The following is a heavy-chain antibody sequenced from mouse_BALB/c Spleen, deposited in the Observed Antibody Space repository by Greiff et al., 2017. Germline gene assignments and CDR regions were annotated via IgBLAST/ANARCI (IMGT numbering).Heavy chain of an antibody. CDR1: GYTFSSHW. CDR2: ILPGSGST. CDR3: ARGDYYYGSSYFDV. J-gene: IGHJ1*01. D-gene: IGHD1-1*01. V-gene: IGHV1-9*01. Sequence: QVQLQQSGAELMKPGASVKISCKATGYTFSSHWIEWVKQRPGHGLEWIGEILPGSGSTNYNEKFKGKATFTADTSSNTAYMQLSSLTSEDSAVYYCARGDYYYGSSYFDVWGAGTTVTVSS.